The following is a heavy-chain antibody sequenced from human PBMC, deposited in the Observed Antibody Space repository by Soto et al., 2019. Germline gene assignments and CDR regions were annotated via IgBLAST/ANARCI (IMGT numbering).Heavy chain of an antibody. CDR3: FDP. V-gene: IGHV1-69*13. CDR1: GGTFSSYA. Sequence: ASVKVSCKASGGTFSSYAISWVRQAPGQGLEWMGGIIPIFGTANYAPTLQDRVTITADESMNTVYMELSSLRSEDTALYFWFDPWGQGALVTVSS. CDR2: IIPIFGTA. J-gene: IGHJ5*02.